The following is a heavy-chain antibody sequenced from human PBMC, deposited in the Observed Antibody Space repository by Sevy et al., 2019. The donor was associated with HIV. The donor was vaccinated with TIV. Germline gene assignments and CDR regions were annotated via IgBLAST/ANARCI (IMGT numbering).Heavy chain of an antibody. J-gene: IGHJ6*02. Sequence: SETLSLTCTVSGGSISSSSYYWGWIRQPPGKGLEWIGSIYYSGNTYYNPSLKSRVTISVDTSKNQFSRKLSSVTAADTAVYYCARRVVAATLYYYYYGMDVWGQGTTVTVSS. V-gene: IGHV4-39*01. CDR3: ARRVVAATLYYYYYGMDV. CDR1: GGSISSSSYY. D-gene: IGHD2-15*01. CDR2: IYYSGNT.